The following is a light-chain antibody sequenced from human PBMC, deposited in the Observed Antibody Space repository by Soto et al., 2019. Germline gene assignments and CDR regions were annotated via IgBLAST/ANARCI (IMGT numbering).Light chain of an antibody. V-gene: IGLV6-57*01. CDR2: EDN. CDR3: QSYDATNQV. Sequence: NFMLTQPHSVSESPGKTVIISCTRSSDSIASNYVQWYQQRPGSSPTTVIYEDNQRPSGVPDRFSGSIDSSSNSASLTISGLETEDEADYYCQSYDATNQVFGRGTKLTVL. CDR1: SDSIASNY. J-gene: IGLJ3*02.